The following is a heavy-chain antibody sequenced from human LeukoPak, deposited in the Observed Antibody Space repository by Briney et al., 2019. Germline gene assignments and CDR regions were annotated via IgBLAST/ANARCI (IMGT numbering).Heavy chain of an antibody. CDR1: GGSITSGGYY. V-gene: IGHV4-31*03. CDR3: ARVGRQNWFDP. CDR2: IYYEAST. J-gene: IGHJ5*02. Sequence: PSETLSLTCTVSGGSITSGGYYWSWIRQFPGKGLEWIGYIYYEASTYYNPSLKSRVIISRDTSKNQFSLNMTSVTAADTAVYYCARVGRQNWFDPWGQGTLVTVSS.